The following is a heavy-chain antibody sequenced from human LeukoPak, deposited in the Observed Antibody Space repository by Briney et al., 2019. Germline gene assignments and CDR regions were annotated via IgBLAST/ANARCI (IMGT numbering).Heavy chain of an antibody. V-gene: IGHV3-9*01. CDR1: GFTFDDYA. CDR3: VKEGTKYTYGNPFDS. J-gene: IGHJ4*02. CDR2: VTWESANI. D-gene: IGHD5-18*01. Sequence: PGGSLRLSCAASGFTFDDYAMHWVRRAPGKGLEWVSGVTWESANIGYADSVKGRFTVSRDNAKNSLYLQMTSLRAEDTAIYYCVKEGTKYTYGNPFDSWGQGTLVTVSS.